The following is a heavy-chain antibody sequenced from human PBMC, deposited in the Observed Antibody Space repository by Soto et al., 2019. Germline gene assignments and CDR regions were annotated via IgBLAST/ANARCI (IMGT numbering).Heavy chain of an antibody. V-gene: IGHV4-39*01. CDR3: ARYGYCSGGSCYGGFDAFDI. D-gene: IGHD2-15*01. CDR2: IYYSGST. CDR1: GGSISSSSYY. J-gene: IGHJ3*02. Sequence: QLQLQESGPGLVKPSETLSLTCTVSGGSISSSSYYWGWIRQPPGKGLEWIGSIYYSGSTYYNPSLKSRVTISVDTSKNQFSLKLSSVTAADTAVYYCARYGYCSGGSCYGGFDAFDIWGQGTMVIVSS.